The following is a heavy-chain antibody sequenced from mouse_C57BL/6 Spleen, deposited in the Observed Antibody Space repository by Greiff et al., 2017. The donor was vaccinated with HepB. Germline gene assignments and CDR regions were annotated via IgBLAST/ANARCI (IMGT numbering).Heavy chain of an antibody. Sequence: QVQLQQSGAELVRPGSSVKLSCKASGYTFTSYWMDWVKQRPGQGLEWIGNIYPSDSETHYNQKFKDKATLTVDKSSSTAYMQLSSLTSEDSAVYYCARRDSSGPGYAMDYWGQGTSVTVSS. V-gene: IGHV1-61*01. D-gene: IGHD3-2*02. CDR2: IYPSDSET. CDR3: ARRDSSGPGYAMDY. CDR1: GYTFTSYW. J-gene: IGHJ4*01.